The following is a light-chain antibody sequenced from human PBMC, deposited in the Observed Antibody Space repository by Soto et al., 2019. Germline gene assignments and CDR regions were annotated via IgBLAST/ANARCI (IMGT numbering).Light chain of an antibody. CDR2: DVS. Sequence: QAALTQPSSRSWSPWQSLTISFPGTNNDVGGYNYVSWYQQHPGKAPKLMIYDVSNRPSGVSNRFSGSKSGNTASLTISGLQAEDEADYYCSSYTSSSTYVFGTGTKVTVL. J-gene: IGLJ1*01. V-gene: IGLV2-14*01. CDR1: NNDVGGYNY. CDR3: SSYTSSSTYV.